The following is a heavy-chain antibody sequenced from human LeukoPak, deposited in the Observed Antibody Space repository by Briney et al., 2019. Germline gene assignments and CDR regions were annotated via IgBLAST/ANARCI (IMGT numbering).Heavy chain of an antibody. V-gene: IGHV4-59*01. J-gene: IGHJ6*02. CDR3: ARAARSLDTAMVTKYYYYGMDV. Sequence: SETLSLTCTVSGXSISSYYWSWIRQPPGKGLEWIGYIYYSGSTNYNPSLKSRVTISVDTSKNQFSLKLSSVTAADTAVYYWARAARSLDTAMVTKYYYYGMDVWGQGTTVTVSS. CDR1: GXSISSYY. D-gene: IGHD5-18*01. CDR2: IYYSGST.